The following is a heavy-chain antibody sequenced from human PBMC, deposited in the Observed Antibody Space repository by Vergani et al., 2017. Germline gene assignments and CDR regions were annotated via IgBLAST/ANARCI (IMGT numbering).Heavy chain of an antibody. CDR1: GGYISSGGYS. Sequence: QLQLQESGSGLVKPSQTLSLTCAVSGGYISSGGYSWSWIRQPPGNGLEWIGYIYHSGSTYYNPSLKSRVTISVDRSKNQFSLKLSSVTAADTAVYYCARVLDDFWSGYHYWYFDLWGRGTLVTVSS. J-gene: IGHJ2*01. D-gene: IGHD3-3*01. CDR3: ARVLDDFWSGYHYWYFDL. CDR2: IYHSGST. V-gene: IGHV4-30-2*01.